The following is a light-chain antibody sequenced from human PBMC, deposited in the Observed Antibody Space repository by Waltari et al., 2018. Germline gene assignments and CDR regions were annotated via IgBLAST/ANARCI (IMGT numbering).Light chain of an antibody. CDR3: QQYHNYSLT. CDR2: NTS. Sequence: DIQMTQSPSTLSASVGDRVTISCRACHFFSPWLAWYQQKPGKAPILRIYNTSTLESGVPSRFGGSGSGTEFTLTITSLHPDDFATYSCQQYHNYSLTFGQGTRVEIK. V-gene: IGKV1-5*03. CDR1: HFFSPW. J-gene: IGKJ1*01.